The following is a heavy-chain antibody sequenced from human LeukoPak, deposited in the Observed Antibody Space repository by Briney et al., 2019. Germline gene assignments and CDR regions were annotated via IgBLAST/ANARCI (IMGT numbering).Heavy chain of an antibody. J-gene: IGHJ4*02. V-gene: IGHV3-74*01. D-gene: IGHD4-23*01. CDR2: ISSDGINT. CDR1: GFTFSTYW. CDR3: VLLSLTPG. Sequence: GGSLRLSCSASGFTFSTYWMHWVRQAPGKGLVWVSRISSDGINTNYADSVKGRFTISRDNAKNTLYLQMNSLRPEDTAVYYCVLLSLTPGWGQGTLVTVSS.